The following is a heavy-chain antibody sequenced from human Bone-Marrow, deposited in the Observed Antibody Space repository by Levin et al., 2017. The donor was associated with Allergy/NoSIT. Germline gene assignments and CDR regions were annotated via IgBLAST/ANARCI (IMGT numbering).Heavy chain of an antibody. CDR2: ISYDGGNQ. CDR3: AKDRGAAADGYMDA. V-gene: IGHV3-30*18. D-gene: IGHD6-13*01. CDR1: GFPLRHYA. Sequence: LSLTCAASGFPLRHYAMHWVRQAPGKGLEWVAIISYDGGNQYYTDSVRGRFTISRDSSKNTLFLQMNSLRADDTAVYYCAKDRGAAADGYMDAWGKGTTVTVSS. J-gene: IGHJ6*03.